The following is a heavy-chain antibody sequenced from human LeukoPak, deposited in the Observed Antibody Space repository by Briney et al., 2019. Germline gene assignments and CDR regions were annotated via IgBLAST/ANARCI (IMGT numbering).Heavy chain of an antibody. CDR1: GXTFSSYE. CDR3: ARLRSKYWFDP. CDR2: ITSSGNTM. D-gene: IGHD4-11*01. Sequence: PGGSLRLSCAASGXTFSSYEMNWVRQAPGKGLEWVSFITSSGNTMYYADSVKGRFTISRDNAKNSLYLQMNSLRADDTAAYYCARLRSKYWFDPWGQGTLVTVSS. V-gene: IGHV3-48*03. J-gene: IGHJ5*02.